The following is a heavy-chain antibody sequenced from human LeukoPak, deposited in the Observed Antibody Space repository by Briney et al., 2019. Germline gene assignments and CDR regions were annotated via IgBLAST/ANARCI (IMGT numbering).Heavy chain of an antibody. D-gene: IGHD3-3*01. CDR1: GFSLSTSGMC. J-gene: IGHJ6*02. CDR2: IDWDDDK. Sequence: SGPSLVKPTQTLTLTCTFSGFSLSTSGMCVSWIRQPPGKALEWLALIDWDDDKYYSTSLKTRLTISKDTSKNQVVLTMTNMDPVDTATYYCARIRSYDFWSGYYPKGEDYYYYGMDVWGQGTTVTVSS. CDR3: ARIRSYDFWSGYYPKGEDYYYYGMDV. V-gene: IGHV2-70*01.